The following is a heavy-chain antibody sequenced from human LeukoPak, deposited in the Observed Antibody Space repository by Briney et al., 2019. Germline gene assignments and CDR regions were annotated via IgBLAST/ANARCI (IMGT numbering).Heavy chain of an antibody. Sequence: GRSLRLSCAASGFTFTTSAMSWVRQAPGKGLEWVSGISYSGGSTNYADSVKGRFTISRDNSKYTLYLQMNSLRADDTATYYCAKDLVSVWGQGTLVTVSS. CDR1: GFTFTTSA. CDR3: AKDLVSV. J-gene: IGHJ4*02. D-gene: IGHD2-8*01. CDR2: ISYSGGST. V-gene: IGHV3-23*01.